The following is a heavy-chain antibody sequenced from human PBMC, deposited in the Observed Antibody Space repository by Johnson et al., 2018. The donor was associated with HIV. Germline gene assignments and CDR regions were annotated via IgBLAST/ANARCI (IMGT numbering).Heavy chain of an antibody. D-gene: IGHD6-19*01. V-gene: IGHV3-9*01. CDR1: GFSFDAYG. J-gene: IGHJ3*02. CDR2: ISFHSGTI. Sequence: VQLVESGGGLVQPGRSLRLSCAASGFSFDAYGMHWVRQPPGKGLEWVAGISFHSGTIGYADSVKGRFTISRDNSKKTLYLQMNSLRAEDTAVYYCAKRGSGWPSDAFDIWGQGTMVTVSS. CDR3: AKRGSGWPSDAFDI.